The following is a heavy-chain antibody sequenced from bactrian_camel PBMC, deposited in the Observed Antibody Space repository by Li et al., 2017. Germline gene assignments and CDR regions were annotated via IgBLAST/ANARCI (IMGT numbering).Heavy chain of an antibody. J-gene: IGHJ4*01. V-gene: IGHV3S53*01. CDR3: AEGRGSRGEHCYSLNY. Sequence: HVQLVESGGGSVQAGGSLRVSCFVSGLTYTMSEYRFGWFRQAPRKEREGVAAIAGDGRTNYADSVKGRFTISRDSAKNTVYLQMDNLQPEDTATYYCAEGRGSRGEHCYSLNYWGQGTQVTVS. D-gene: IGHD6*01. CDR1: GLTYTMSEYR. CDR2: IAGDGRT.